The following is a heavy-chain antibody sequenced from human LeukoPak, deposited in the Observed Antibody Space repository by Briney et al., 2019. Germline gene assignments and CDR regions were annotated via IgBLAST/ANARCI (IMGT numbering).Heavy chain of an antibody. CDR1: GFTFSSYW. CDR3: ARDPSYCSSTSCYVSYYYYYGMDV. Sequence: PGGSLRLSCAASGFTFSSYWMSWVRQAPGKGLEWVANIKQDGSEKYYVDSVKGRFTISRDNAKNSLYLQMNSLRAEDTAVYYCARDPSYCSSTSCYVSYYYYYGMDVWGQGATVTVSS. D-gene: IGHD2-2*01. V-gene: IGHV3-7*01. CDR2: IKQDGSEK. J-gene: IGHJ6*02.